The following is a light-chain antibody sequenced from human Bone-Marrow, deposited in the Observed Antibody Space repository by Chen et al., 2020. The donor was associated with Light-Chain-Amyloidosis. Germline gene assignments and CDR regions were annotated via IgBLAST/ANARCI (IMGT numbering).Light chain of an antibody. Sequence: QSVLTQPPSVSGAPGQRVTISSTGSSSNIGAGYDVHWYQQLPGTAPKLLIYGNSNRPSGVPDRFSGSKSGTSASLAITGLQAEDEADYYCQSYDSSMGYVFGTGTKVTVL. V-gene: IGLV1-40*01. CDR2: GNS. J-gene: IGLJ1*01. CDR3: QSYDSSMGYV. CDR1: SSNIGAGYD.